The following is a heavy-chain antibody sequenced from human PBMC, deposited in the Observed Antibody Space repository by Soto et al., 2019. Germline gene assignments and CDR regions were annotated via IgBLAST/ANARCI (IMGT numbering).Heavy chain of an antibody. CDR1: GFTFSSYW. D-gene: IGHD2-21*01. Sequence: PVGSLRVSCAASGFTFSSYWMHWVRQAPGKGLVWVSRINSDGSSTSYADSVKGRFTISRDNAKNTLYLQMNSLRAEDTAVYYCARELPKAPLLRATYYHGGMDVWGQGTTVTVSS. J-gene: IGHJ6*02. V-gene: IGHV3-74*01. CDR3: ARELPKAPLLRATYYHGGMDV. CDR2: INSDGSST.